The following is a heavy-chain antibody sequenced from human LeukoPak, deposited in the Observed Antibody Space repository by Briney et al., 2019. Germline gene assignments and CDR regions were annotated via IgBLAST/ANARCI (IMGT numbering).Heavy chain of an antibody. CDR1: GGSISSSSYY. Sequence: PSETLSLTCTVSGGSISSSSYYWGWIRQPPGKGPEWIGSIYYSGSTYYNPSLKSRVTISVDTSKNQFSLKLSSVTAADTAVYYCARQATGGNWNWFDPWGQGTLVSVSS. D-gene: IGHD4-23*01. CDR2: IYYSGST. CDR3: ARQATGGNWNWFDP. V-gene: IGHV4-39*01. J-gene: IGHJ5*02.